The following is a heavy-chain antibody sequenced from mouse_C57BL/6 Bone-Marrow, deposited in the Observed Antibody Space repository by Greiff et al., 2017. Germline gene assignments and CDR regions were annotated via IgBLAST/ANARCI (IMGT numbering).Heavy chain of an antibody. Sequence: EVKLMESGPGLAKPSQTLSLTCSVTGYSITSDYWNWIRKFPGNKLEYMGYISYSGSTYYNPSLKSRISITRDTSKNQYYLQLNSVTTEDTATYYCAKRNYSNSRGDWYFDVWGTGTTVTVAS. D-gene: IGHD2-5*01. CDR2: ISYSGST. CDR1: GYSITSDY. J-gene: IGHJ1*03. CDR3: AKRNYSNSRGDWYFDV. V-gene: IGHV3-8*01.